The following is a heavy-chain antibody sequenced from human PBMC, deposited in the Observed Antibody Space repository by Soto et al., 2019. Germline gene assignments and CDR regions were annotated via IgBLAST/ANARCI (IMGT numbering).Heavy chain of an antibody. CDR2: IWYDGSNK. J-gene: IGHJ6*02. Sequence: GGSLRLSCAASGFTFSSYGMHWVRQAPGKGLECVAVIWYDGSNKYYKDSVKGRFTISRENSKNTLYMQVSSLRAEDTSVYYCAKSRDASNFYFYYGMDVLGQGTTVTVSS. V-gene: IGHV3-33*06. CDR1: GFTFSSYG. D-gene: IGHD2-2*01. CDR3: AKSRDASNFYFYYGMDV.